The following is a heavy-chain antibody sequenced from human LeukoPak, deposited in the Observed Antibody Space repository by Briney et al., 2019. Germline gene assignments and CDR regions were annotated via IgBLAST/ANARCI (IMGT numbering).Heavy chain of an antibody. CDR1: GFTFSSSA. CDR3: ASSVVVIADAFDI. Sequence: GGSLRLSCAASGFTFSSSAMSWVRQAPGKGLEWVSVIYSGGSTYYADSVKGRFTISRDNSKNTLYLQMNSLRAEDTAVYYCASSVVVIADAFDIWGQGTMVTVSS. CDR2: IYSGGST. V-gene: IGHV3-53*01. J-gene: IGHJ3*02. D-gene: IGHD3-22*01.